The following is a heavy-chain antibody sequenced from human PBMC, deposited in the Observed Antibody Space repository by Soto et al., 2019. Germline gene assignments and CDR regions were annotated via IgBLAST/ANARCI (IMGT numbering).Heavy chain of an antibody. D-gene: IGHD1-26*01. CDR2: ISYDGSNE. V-gene: IGHV3-30*18. CDR3: AKATYSGSYFSDY. Sequence: QVQLVESGGGVVQPGRSLRLSCAASGFSFSSYGLHWVRQAPGKGLEWVVAISYDGSNEYYADSVKGRFTISRDNSKNTLYLQMNSLRAEDTAVYYCAKATYSGSYFSDYWGQGTLVTVSS. J-gene: IGHJ4*02. CDR1: GFSFSSYG.